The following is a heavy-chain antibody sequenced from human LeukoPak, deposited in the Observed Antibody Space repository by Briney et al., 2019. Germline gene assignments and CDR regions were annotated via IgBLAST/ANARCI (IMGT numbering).Heavy chain of an antibody. CDR3: TTNPPPEPPELMDY. CDR1: VFTFSNAW. V-gene: IGHV3-15*01. J-gene: IGHJ4*02. D-gene: IGHD1-14*01. CDR2: IKSKTDGGTT. Sequence: GGSLTLSCAASVFTFSNAWMRWVRQAPGKGVEWVGRIKSKTDGGTTDYAAPVKGRFTISRDDSKNTLYLQMNSLKTEDTAVYYCTTNPPPEPPELMDYWGQGTLVTVSS.